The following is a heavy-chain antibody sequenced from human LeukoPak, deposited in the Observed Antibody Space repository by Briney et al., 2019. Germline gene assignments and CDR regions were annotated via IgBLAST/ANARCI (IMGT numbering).Heavy chain of an antibody. CDR3: AREGEYSNRLDP. Sequence: SETLSLTCTVSGGSISSYYWSWIRQPPGKGLEWIGYIYYSGSTNYNPSLKSRVTISVDTSKNQFSLKVSSVTAADAAVYYCAREGEYSNRLDPWGQGTLVTVSS. J-gene: IGHJ5*02. CDR1: GGSISSYY. D-gene: IGHD4-11*01. V-gene: IGHV4-59*12. CDR2: IYYSGST.